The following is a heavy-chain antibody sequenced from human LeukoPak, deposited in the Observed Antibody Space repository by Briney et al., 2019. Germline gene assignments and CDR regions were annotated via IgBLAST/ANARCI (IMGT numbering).Heavy chain of an antibody. V-gene: IGHV3-23*01. CDR1: GFTFSSYG. CDR2: ISGSGGST. D-gene: IGHD1-7*01. CDR3: AKRRGLELLYYYYMDV. J-gene: IGHJ6*03. Sequence: GGSLRLSCAASGFTFSSYGMSWARQAPGKGLEWVSAISGSGGSTYYADSVKGRFTISRDNSKNTLFLQMNSLRAEDTAVYYCAKRRGLELLYYYYMDVWGKGTTVTVSS.